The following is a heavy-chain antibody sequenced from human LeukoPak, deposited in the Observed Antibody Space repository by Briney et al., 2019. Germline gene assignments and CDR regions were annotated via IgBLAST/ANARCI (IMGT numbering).Heavy chain of an antibody. J-gene: IGHJ6*03. V-gene: IGHV3-48*02. Sequence: PGGSLRLSCAASGFTFSSYSMNWVRRAPGKGLEWVSYISSSSSTIYYADSVKGRFTISRDNAKNSLYLRMNSLRDEDTALYYCARGGGSIRHSYYYYVDVWGKGTSVTVSS. CDR3: ARGGGSIRHSYYYYVDV. D-gene: IGHD2-15*01. CDR2: ISSSSSTI. CDR1: GFTFSSYS.